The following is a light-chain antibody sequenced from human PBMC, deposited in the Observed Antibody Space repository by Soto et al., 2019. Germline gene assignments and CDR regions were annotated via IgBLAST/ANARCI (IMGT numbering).Light chain of an antibody. CDR2: KAS. J-gene: IGKJ1*01. CDR1: QSISSW. CDR3: QHYNNYST. V-gene: IGKV1-5*03. Sequence: DIQLTQSPSTLSASVGDRVIITCRASQSISSWLAWYQQKPGKAPKLLIYKASSLESGVPSRFSGSGSGTEFTLTIRSLQPDDFATYYCQHYNNYSTFGQGTKVDIK.